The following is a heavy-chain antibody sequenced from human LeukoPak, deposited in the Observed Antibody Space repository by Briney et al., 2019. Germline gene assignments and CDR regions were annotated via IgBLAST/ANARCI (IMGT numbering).Heavy chain of an antibody. Sequence: GGSLRLSCAASGFTFSGYGMHWVRQAPGKGLEWVAVISYDGSNKYSADSVKGRFTISRDNSKNTLYLQMNSLRAEGTAVYYCAKAYYDSSGYYYTLHYWGQGTLVTVSS. CDR3: AKAYYDSSGYYYTLHY. J-gene: IGHJ4*02. CDR2: ISYDGSNK. CDR1: GFTFSGYG. D-gene: IGHD3-22*01. V-gene: IGHV3-30*18.